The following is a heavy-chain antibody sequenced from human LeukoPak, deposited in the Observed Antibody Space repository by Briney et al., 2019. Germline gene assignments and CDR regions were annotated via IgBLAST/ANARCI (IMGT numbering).Heavy chain of an antibody. J-gene: IGHJ4*02. CDR3: ARDLGEMATTNSDY. CDR2: ISSSSSYK. V-gene: IGHV3-21*01. D-gene: IGHD5-24*01. CDR1: GFTFSTYT. Sequence: GGSLRLSCAASGFTFSTYTMNWAPQAPGKGLEWVSCISSSSSYKYYADSVKGRFTITRDNAKNSLYLQMNTLRAEDTAVYYCARDLGEMATTNSDYWCQGTLVTVSS.